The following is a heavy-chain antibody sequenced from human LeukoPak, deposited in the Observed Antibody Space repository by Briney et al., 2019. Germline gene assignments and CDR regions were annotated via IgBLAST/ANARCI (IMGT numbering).Heavy chain of an antibody. D-gene: IGHD3-16*01. J-gene: IGHJ4*02. CDR2: LKKKTDGGTT. CDR3: TTFSYVLDY. V-gene: IGHV3-15*01. Sequence: PGGSLRLSCAASGFTFSNAWMNWVRQAPGKGLEWVARLKKKTDGGTTDYAAPVKGRFTISRDDSRNMLYLQIDSLKTEDTAIYYCTTFSYVLDYWGQGTLVTVSS. CDR1: GFTFSNAW.